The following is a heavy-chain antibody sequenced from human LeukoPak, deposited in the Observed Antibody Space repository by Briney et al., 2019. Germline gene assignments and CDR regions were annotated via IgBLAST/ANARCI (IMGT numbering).Heavy chain of an antibody. V-gene: IGHV1-2*02. D-gene: IGHD3-22*01. Sequence: ASVKVSCKASEDTFTDYYIHWVRQAPGQGLKWMGWINPNSGDTYFAQKFQGRVTMTRDTSITTAYMELRRLRSDDAAVYYCARYYYDSSTYYRFDSWGQGTLVTVSS. CDR1: EDTFTDYY. CDR3: ARYYYDSSTYYRFDS. J-gene: IGHJ4*02. CDR2: INPNSGDT.